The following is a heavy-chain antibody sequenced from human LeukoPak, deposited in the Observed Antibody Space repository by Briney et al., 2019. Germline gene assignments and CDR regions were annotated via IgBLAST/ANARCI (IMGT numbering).Heavy chain of an antibody. CDR2: ISSSSSTI. J-gene: IGHJ3*02. CDR1: GFTFSSYI. CDR3: ARESKAYYYDSSGTTGAFDI. D-gene: IGHD3-22*01. Sequence: PGGSLRLSCAASGFTFSSYIMNWVRQAPGKGLDWVSYISSSSSTIYYADSVKGRFTISRDNAKNSLYLQMNSLRDEDTAVYYCARESKAYYYDSSGTTGAFDIWGQGTMVTVSS. V-gene: IGHV3-48*02.